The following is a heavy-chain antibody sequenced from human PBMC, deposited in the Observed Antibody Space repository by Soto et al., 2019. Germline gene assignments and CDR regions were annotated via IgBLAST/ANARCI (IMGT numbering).Heavy chain of an antibody. CDR1: GYTFTGYY. CDR3: ARDLKSYGSGSYFGSLDY. J-gene: IGHJ4*02. D-gene: IGHD3-10*01. Sequence: GASVKVSCKASGYTFTGYYMHWVRQAPGQGLEWMGWINPNSGGTNYAQKFQGWVTMTRDTSISTAYMELSRLRSDDTAVYYCARDLKSYGSGSYFGSLDYWGQGTLVTVSS. CDR2: INPNSGGT. V-gene: IGHV1-2*04.